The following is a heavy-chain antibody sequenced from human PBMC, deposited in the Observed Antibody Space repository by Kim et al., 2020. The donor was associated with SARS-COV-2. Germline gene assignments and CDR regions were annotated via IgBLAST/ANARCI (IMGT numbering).Heavy chain of an antibody. V-gene: IGHV3-11*01. CDR2: ISTRGESI. CDR3: ERSGDGYNALGI. D-gene: IGHD5-12*01. J-gene: IGHJ4*02. Sequence: GGSLRLSCAASGLSFSDSYMNWVRQAPGKGLEWLSFISTRGESIFYADSVEGRFTISRDNAKNSLYLQMNYLRDEDTDVYYCERSGDGYNALGIWGQG. CDR1: GLSFSDSY.